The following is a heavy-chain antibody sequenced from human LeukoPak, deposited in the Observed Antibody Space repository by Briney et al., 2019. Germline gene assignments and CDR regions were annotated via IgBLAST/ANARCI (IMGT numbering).Heavy chain of an antibody. J-gene: IGHJ6*02. CDR3: ARASLITIFGVVIPNVMDV. CDR1: GGSISSGDYY. Sequence: PSETLSLTCTVSGGSISSGDYYWSWIRQPPGKGLEWIGYIYYSGSTYYNPSLKSRVTISVDTSKNQFSLKLGSVTAADTAVYYCARASLITIFGVVIPNVMDVWGQGTTVTVSS. D-gene: IGHD3-3*01. CDR2: IYYSGST. V-gene: IGHV4-30-4*01.